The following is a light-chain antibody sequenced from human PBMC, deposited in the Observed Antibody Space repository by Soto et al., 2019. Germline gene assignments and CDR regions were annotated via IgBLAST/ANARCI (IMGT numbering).Light chain of an antibody. V-gene: IGKV3D-20*01. Sequence: EIVLTQSPATLSLSPGERATLSCGASQSVGSTNLAWYQQKPGLAPRLLIYDTSSRATGIPDRFSGSGSGTDSTLTISRLEPEDFAVYHCQQYGSSPFTFGPGTKVDI. J-gene: IGKJ3*01. CDR3: QQYGSSPFT. CDR1: QSVGSTN. CDR2: DTS.